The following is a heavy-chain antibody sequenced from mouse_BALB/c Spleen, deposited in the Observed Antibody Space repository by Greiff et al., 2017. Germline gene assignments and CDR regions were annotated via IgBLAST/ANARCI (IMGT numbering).Heavy chain of an antibody. V-gene: IGHV2-2*02. J-gene: IGHJ3*01. Sequence: QVQLQQSGPGLVQPSQSLSITCTVSGFSLTSYGVHWVRQSPGKGLEWLGVIWSGGSTDYNAAFISRLSISKDNSKSQVFFKMNSLQANDTAIYYCAGYYGRSWFASWGQGTLVTVSA. D-gene: IGHD1-1*01. CDR1: GFSLTSYG. CDR3: AGYYGRSWFAS. CDR2: IWSGGST.